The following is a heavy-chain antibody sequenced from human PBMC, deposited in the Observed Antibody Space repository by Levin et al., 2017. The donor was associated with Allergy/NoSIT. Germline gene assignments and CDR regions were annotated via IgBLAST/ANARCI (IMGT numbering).Heavy chain of an antibody. Sequence: KPSETLSLTCTVSGGSISSYYWIWIRQPPGKGLEWIGYIYYSGSTNYNPSLKSRVTISVDTSKNQFSLKLSSVTAADTAVYFCARGTHYHYYYMDVWGKGTTVTVSS. D-gene: IGHD1-1*01. CDR1: GGSISSYY. J-gene: IGHJ6*03. CDR2: IYYSGST. CDR3: ARGTHYHYYYMDV. V-gene: IGHV4-59*01.